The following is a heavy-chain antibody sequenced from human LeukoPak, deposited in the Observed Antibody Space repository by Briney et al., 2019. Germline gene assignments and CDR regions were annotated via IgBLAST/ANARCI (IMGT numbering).Heavy chain of an antibody. CDR3: ARDVRGDYVWGSYRNPRFDS. CDR2: INHSGST. V-gene: IGHV4-34*01. D-gene: IGHD3-16*02. Sequence: SETLSLTCAVYGGSFSGYLWSWIRQPPGKGLEWIGDINHSGSTNYNPSLKSPVTISVDTSKNQFSLRLSSVTAADTAVYYCARDVRGDYVWGSYRNPRFDSWGQGTLVTVSS. CDR1: GGSFSGYL. J-gene: IGHJ4*02.